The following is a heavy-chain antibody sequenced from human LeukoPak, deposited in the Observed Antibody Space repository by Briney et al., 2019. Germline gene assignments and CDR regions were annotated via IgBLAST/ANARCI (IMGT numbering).Heavy chain of an antibody. Sequence: GASVKVSCKASGYAFTSYDINWVRQATGQGLEWMGWMNPNSGNTGYAQKFHGRVTMTRSTSISTAYMELSSLRSEDTAVYYCARGSTPYTGDYYYGMDVWGQGTTVTVSS. J-gene: IGHJ6*02. V-gene: IGHV1-8*01. D-gene: IGHD2-2*02. CDR1: GYAFTSYD. CDR3: ARGSTPYTGDYYYGMDV. CDR2: MNPNSGNT.